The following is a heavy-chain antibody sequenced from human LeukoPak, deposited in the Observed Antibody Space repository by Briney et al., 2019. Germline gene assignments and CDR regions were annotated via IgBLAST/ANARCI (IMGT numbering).Heavy chain of an antibody. V-gene: IGHV3-74*01. J-gene: IGHJ4*02. CDR1: GFTFSSYW. D-gene: IGHD2-15*01. CDR3: ARDYRKSDCSGGSCSPDY. Sequence: GGSLRLSCAASGFTFSSYWMHWVRQAPGKGLVWVSRINSDGRTTSYADSVKGRFTISRDNAKNTLYLQMNSLRAEDTAVYYWARDYRKSDCSGGSCSPDYWGQGTLVTVSS. CDR2: INSDGRTT.